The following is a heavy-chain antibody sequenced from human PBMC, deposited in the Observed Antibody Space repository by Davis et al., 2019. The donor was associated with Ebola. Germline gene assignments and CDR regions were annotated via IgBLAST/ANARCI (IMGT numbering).Heavy chain of an antibody. CDR1: GFTFSSYS. Sequence: PGGSLRLSCAASGFTFSSYSMNWVRQAPGKGLEWVSSISSSSSYIYYADSVKGRFTISRDNAKNSLYLQRNSLRAEDTAVYYSARDQAVAGTHDYWGQGTLVTVSS. J-gene: IGHJ4*02. D-gene: IGHD6-19*01. V-gene: IGHV3-21*01. CDR3: ARDQAVAGTHDY. CDR2: ISSSSSYI.